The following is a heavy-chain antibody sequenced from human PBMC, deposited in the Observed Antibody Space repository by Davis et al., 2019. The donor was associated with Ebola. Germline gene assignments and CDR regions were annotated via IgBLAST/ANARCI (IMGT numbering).Heavy chain of an antibody. CDR3: ARLDGPYSSSPWYFDY. CDR1: GNSFSTHW. Sequence: GESLKISCKDSGNSFSTHWIGWVRQMPGKGLEWMGVIYTGDSDTRYSPSFRGQVTISADKSFKTAFLQWTSLKASDTAMYYCARLDGPYSSSPWYFDYWGQGTLVTVSS. V-gene: IGHV5-51*01. CDR2: IYTGDSDT. D-gene: IGHD6-6*01. J-gene: IGHJ4*02.